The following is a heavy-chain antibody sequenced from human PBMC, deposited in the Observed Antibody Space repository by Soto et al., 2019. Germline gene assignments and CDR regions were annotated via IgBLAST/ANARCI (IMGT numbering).Heavy chain of an antibody. CDR3: ARMKPTVTTVDY. J-gene: IGHJ4*02. CDR2: INAGNGNT. V-gene: IGHV1-3*01. Sequence: ASVKVSCKASGYTFTSYAMHWVRQAPGQRLEWMGWINAGNGNTKYSQKFQGRVTITRDTSASTAYMELSSLKSEDTAVYYCARMKPTVTTVDYWGQGTLVTVSS. D-gene: IGHD4-17*01. CDR1: GYTFTSYA.